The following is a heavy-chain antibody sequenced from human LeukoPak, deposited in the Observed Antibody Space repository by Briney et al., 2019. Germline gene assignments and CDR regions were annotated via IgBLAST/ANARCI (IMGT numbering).Heavy chain of an antibody. J-gene: IGHJ6*02. Sequence: ASVKVSCKASGGTFSSYAISWVRQAPGQGLEWMGRIIPILGIANYAQKFQGRVTITADKSTSTAYMELRSLRSDDTAVYYCARAIAAAGPSYYYGMDVWGQGTTVTVSS. V-gene: IGHV1-69*04. CDR2: IIPILGIA. CDR1: GGTFSSYA. D-gene: IGHD6-13*01. CDR3: ARAIAAAGPSYYYGMDV.